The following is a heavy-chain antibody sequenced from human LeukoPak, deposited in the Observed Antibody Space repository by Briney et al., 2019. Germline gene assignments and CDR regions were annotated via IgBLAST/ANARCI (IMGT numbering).Heavy chain of an antibody. Sequence: SETLSLTCAVYGGSFSGYYWSWIRQPPGKGLEWIGEINHSGSTNYNPSLKSRVTISVDTSKNQFSLKLSSVTAADTAVYYCASGTGTTDFDYWGQGTLVTVSS. CDR2: INHSGST. CDR3: ASGTGTTDFDY. J-gene: IGHJ4*02. CDR1: GGSFSGYY. V-gene: IGHV4-34*01. D-gene: IGHD1-14*01.